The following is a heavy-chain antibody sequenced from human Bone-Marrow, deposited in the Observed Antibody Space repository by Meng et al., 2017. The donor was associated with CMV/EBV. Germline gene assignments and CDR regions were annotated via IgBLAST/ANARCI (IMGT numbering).Heavy chain of an antibody. CDR3: AKGFFSTPFDY. D-gene: IGHD2-15*01. CDR2: IRGSNNST. J-gene: IGHJ4*02. CDR1: GFTTSNSA. V-gene: IGHV3-23*01. Sequence: EVQLWESGGGAVQAVGSLPGSCAASGFTTSNSAMSWVRQAPGKGLEWVSGIRGSNNSTYYADSVKGRFTISRDNSKNTLFLQMNILRADDTAVYYCAKGFFSTPFDYWGQGTLVTVSS.